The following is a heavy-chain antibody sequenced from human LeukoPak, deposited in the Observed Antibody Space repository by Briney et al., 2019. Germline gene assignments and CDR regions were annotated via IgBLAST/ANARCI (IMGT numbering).Heavy chain of an antibody. D-gene: IGHD2-15*01. J-gene: IGHJ4*02. CDR2: ISSASSTI. V-gene: IGHV3-48*01. Sequence: GGSLRLSSAASGFTFSSYRMNWVRQAPGKGLEWLSSISSASSTINYADSVKGRFTISRDNARNSLYLQMNSLRAEDTAVYFCARGGGTSYKYFDYWGQGTLVTVSS. CDR3: ARGGGTSYKYFDY. CDR1: GFTFSSYR.